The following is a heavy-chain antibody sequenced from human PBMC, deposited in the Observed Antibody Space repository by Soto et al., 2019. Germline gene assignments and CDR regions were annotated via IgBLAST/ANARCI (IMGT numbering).Heavy chain of an antibody. J-gene: IGHJ6*02. Sequence: EASVKVSCKASGGTFSSYAISWVRQAPGQGLEWMGGIIPIFGTANYAQKFQGRVTITADESTSTAYMELSSLRSEDTAVYYCASGSGQLYYYYGMDVWGQGTTVTVSS. CDR2: IIPIFGTA. D-gene: IGHD3-10*01. CDR3: ASGSGQLYYYYGMDV. V-gene: IGHV1-69*13. CDR1: GGTFSSYA.